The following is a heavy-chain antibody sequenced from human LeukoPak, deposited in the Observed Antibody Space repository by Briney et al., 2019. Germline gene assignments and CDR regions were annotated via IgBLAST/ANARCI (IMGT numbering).Heavy chain of an antibody. J-gene: IGHJ4*02. CDR1: GFTFSNYA. D-gene: IGHD3-3*01. Sequence: GGSLRLSCAASGFTFSNYAMSWVRQAPGKGLEWVSTISGSGGSAYYADSVKGQFTISRDNSKNTLYLQMNSLRAEDTAVYYCAKEEWLLAVYFDYWGQGTLVTVSS. CDR3: AKEEWLLAVYFDY. V-gene: IGHV3-23*01. CDR2: ISGSGGSA.